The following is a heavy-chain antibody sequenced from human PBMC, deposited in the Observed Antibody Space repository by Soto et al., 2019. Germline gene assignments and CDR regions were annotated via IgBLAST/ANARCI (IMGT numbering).Heavy chain of an antibody. CDR2: IYYSENI. Sequence: QLQLQESGPGLVKPSETLSLTCTVSGGSVSSSNYYWGWIRQPPGKGLEWIGSIYYSENIYYNPSLKSRVTLALATSKNQFSLKLSSVTAADTAVYYCGSRTVTTFNAFDIWGQGTMVTVSS. CDR1: GGSVSSSNYY. CDR3: GSRTVTTFNAFDI. D-gene: IGHD4-17*01. V-gene: IGHV4-39*01. J-gene: IGHJ3*02.